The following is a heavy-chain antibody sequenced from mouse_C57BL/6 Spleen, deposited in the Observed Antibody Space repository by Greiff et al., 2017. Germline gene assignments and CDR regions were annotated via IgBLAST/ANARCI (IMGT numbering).Heavy chain of an antibody. D-gene: IGHD3-2*02. Sequence: EVQVVESGPELVKPGDSVKISCKASGYSFTGYFMNWVMQSHGKSLEWIGRINPYNGDTFYNQKFKGKATLTVDKSSSTAHMELRSLTSEDSAVYYCASDHQGFAYWGQGTLVTVSA. CDR1: GYSFTGYF. CDR3: ASDHQGFAY. J-gene: IGHJ3*01. CDR2: INPYNGDT. V-gene: IGHV1-20*01.